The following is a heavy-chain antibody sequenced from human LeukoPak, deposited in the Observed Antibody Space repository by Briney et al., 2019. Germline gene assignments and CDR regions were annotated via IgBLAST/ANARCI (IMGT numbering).Heavy chain of an antibody. CDR1: GFTFSDYY. Sequence: RTGGSLRLSCAASGFTFSDYYMSWIRQAPGKGLEWVSYISSSSSYTNYADSVKGRFTISRDNAKNSLYLQMNSLRAEDTAVYYCARDYHYAFDYWGQGTLVTVSS. CDR3: ARDYHYAFDY. J-gene: IGHJ4*02. V-gene: IGHV3-11*05. D-gene: IGHD4-17*01. CDR2: ISSSSSYT.